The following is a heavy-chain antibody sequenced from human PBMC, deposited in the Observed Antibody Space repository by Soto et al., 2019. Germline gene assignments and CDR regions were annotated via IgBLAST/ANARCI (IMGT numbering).Heavy chain of an antibody. J-gene: IGHJ4*02. CDR2: ISGSGGST. CDR3: ATVYSSSWYAFDY. D-gene: IGHD6-13*01. Sequence: EVQLLESGGGLVQPGGSLRLSCAASGFTFSSYAMSWVRQAPGKGLEWVSAISGSGGSTYYADSVKGRFTISRDNSKNTLYLQMKSLRAEDTAVYYCATVYSSSWYAFDYWGQGTLVTVSS. V-gene: IGHV3-23*01. CDR1: GFTFSSYA.